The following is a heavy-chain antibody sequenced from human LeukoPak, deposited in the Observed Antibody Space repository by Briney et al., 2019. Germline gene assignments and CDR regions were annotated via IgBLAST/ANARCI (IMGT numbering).Heavy chain of an antibody. CDR3: TNNYAAY. V-gene: IGHV3-73*01. CDR1: GFTFSGSA. Sequence: PGGSLRLSCAASGFTFSGSAIYWVRQASGKGLEWVGHVRSKPYSYATAYAASVKDRFTISRDDSKNTAYLQMNSLKTEDTAVYYYTNNYAAYWGQGTLVTVSS. J-gene: IGHJ4*02. CDR2: VRSKPYSYAT. D-gene: IGHD1-1*01.